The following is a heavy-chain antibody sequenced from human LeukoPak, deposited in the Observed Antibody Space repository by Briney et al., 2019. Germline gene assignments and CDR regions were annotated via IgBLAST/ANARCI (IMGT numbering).Heavy chain of an antibody. J-gene: IGHJ4*02. CDR1: GASISGSGYY. Sequence: SETLSLTCTVSGASISGSGYYWGWIRQPPGKGLEWIGNIYDSGSTYYNASLQSRVTISIDTSKNQFSLRLSSVTAADTAVYYCARETYYYGSNDYWGQGTLVTVSS. D-gene: IGHD3-10*01. V-gene: IGHV4-39*07. CDR3: ARETYYYGSNDY. CDR2: IYDSGST.